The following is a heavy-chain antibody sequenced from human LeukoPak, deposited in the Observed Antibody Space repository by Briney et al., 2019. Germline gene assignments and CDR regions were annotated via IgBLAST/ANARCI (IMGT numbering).Heavy chain of an antibody. CDR3: ASRGFSGYDHDY. CDR2: IRYDGSNK. Sequence: PGGSLRLSCAASGFTFSSYGMHWVRQAPGKGLEWVAFIRYDGSNKYYADSVKGRFTISRDNAKDSLYLQMNALRADDTAVYYCASRGFSGYDHDYWGQGTLVTVSS. D-gene: IGHD5-12*01. J-gene: IGHJ4*02. CDR1: GFTFSSYG. V-gene: IGHV3-30*02.